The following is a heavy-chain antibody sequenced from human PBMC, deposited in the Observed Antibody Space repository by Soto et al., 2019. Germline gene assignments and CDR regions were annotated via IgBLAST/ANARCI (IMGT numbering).Heavy chain of an antibody. CDR2: ISGSGGST. V-gene: IGHV3-23*01. J-gene: IGHJ6*03. CDR3: AKTVHYYYYYMDV. CDR1: GFTVNNNY. D-gene: IGHD4-4*01. Sequence: PGGSLRLSCAVSGFTVNNNYMSWVRQAPGKGLEWVSAISGSGGSTYYADSVKGRSTISRDNSKNTLYLQMNSLRAEDTAVYYCAKTVHYYYYYMDVWGKGTTVTVSS.